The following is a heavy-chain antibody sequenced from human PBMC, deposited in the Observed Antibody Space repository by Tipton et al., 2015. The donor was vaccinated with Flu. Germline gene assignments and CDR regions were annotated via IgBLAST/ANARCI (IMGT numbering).Heavy chain of an antibody. J-gene: IGHJ6*02. CDR2: LHTSWGS. CDR3: ARETGHSDNFYYYGMDV. D-gene: IGHD5-12*01. Sequence: GLVKPSETLSLTCTVSGGSMSNNYWSWVRQPAGKGLEWIGRLHTSWGSTYNSSLKSRVTMSFDTSKNQFSLQLNSVTPEDTAVYFWARETGHSDNFYYYGMDVWGRGTTVTVSS. V-gene: IGHV4-4*07. CDR1: GGSMSNNY.